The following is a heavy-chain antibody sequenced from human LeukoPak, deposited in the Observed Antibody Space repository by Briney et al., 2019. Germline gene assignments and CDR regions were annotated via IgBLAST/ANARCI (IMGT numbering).Heavy chain of an antibody. V-gene: IGHV1-69*05. CDR1: GGTFSSYA. Sequence: GASVKVSCKASGGTFSSYAISWVRQAPGRGLEWMGGIIPIFGTANYAQKFQGRVTITTDESTSTAYMELSSLRSEDTAVYYCARYIQWSLSSWFDPWGQGTLVTVSS. CDR2: IIPIFGTA. J-gene: IGHJ5*02. D-gene: IGHD2-15*01. CDR3: ARYIQWSLSSWFDP.